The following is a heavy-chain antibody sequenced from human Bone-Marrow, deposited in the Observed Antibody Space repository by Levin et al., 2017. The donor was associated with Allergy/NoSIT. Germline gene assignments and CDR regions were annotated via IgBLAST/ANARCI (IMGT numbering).Heavy chain of an antibody. V-gene: IGHV3-74*01. D-gene: IGHD3-10*01. CDR1: GFTFSSYC. J-gene: IGHJ5*02. CDR3: ARDLRSFGGWNPVDR. CDR2: INTDGSST. Sequence: ETLSLTCAASGFTFSSYCMPWVRQAPGRGLVWVSRINTDGSSTTYADSVKGRFTISRDNANNTLYLHMNSLRAEDTPVYYCARDLRSFGGWNPVDRWGQRTLVTGSS.